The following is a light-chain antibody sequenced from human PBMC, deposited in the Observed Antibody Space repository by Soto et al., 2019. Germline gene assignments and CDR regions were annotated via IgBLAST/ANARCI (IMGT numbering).Light chain of an antibody. Sequence: QSVLTQPPSVSGAPGQRVSISCTGSSSNIGAGYNVHWYQQLPGTAPKVLIYANNNRPSGVPDRFSASKSGTSASLAITGLQAEDEADYYCQSYDTSLSGFYVFGTVTEVTDL. V-gene: IGLV1-40*01. CDR2: ANN. J-gene: IGLJ1*01. CDR3: QSYDTSLSGFYV. CDR1: SSNIGAGYN.